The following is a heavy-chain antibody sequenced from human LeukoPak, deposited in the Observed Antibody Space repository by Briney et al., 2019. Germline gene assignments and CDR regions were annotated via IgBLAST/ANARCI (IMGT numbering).Heavy chain of an antibody. CDR3: AREGRDTAGYFDY. V-gene: IGHV3-53*01. CDR1: GFTVSSIF. J-gene: IGHJ4*02. Sequence: PGRSLRLSCAASGFTVSSIFMSWVRQAPGKGLEWVSVIYSGGSTYYADSVKGRFTISRDNSKNTLYLQMNSLRAEDTAVYYCAREGRDTAGYFDYWGQGSLVTVSS. CDR2: IYSGGST. D-gene: IGHD5-18*01.